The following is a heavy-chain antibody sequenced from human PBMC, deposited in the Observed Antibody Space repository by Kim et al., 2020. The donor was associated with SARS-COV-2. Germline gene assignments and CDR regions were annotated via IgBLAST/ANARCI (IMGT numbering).Heavy chain of an antibody. CDR2: IKSKTDGGTT. CDR3: TTEPALLSVVDDY. Sequence: GGSLRLSCAASGFTFSNAWMSWVRQAPGKGLEWVGRIKSKTDGGTTDYAAPVKGRFTISRDDSKNTLYLQMNSLKTEDTAVYYCTTEPALLSVVDDYWGQGTLVTVSS. CDR1: GFTFSNAW. V-gene: IGHV3-15*01. D-gene: IGHD2-15*01. J-gene: IGHJ4*02.